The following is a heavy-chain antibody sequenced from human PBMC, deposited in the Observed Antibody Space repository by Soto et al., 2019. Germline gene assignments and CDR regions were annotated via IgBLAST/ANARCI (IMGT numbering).Heavy chain of an antibody. V-gene: IGHV4-34*01. CDR2: INHSGST. J-gene: IGHJ4*02. D-gene: IGHD2-15*01. CDR3: ARAKQVVVAATRYFDY. Sequence: SETLSLTCAVYGGSFSGYYWSWIRQPPGKGLEWIGEINHSGSTNYNPSLKSRVTISVDTSKNQFSLKLSSVTAADTAVYYCARAKQVVVAATRYFDYWGQGTLVTVSS. CDR1: GGSFSGYY.